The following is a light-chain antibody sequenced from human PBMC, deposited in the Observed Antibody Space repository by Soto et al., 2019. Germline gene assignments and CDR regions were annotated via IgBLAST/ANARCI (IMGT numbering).Light chain of an antibody. Sequence: AIRMTQSPSSLSASTGDRVTITCRASQGISSYLAWYQQKPGKAPKLLIYAASTLQSGVPSRFSGSGSGRAFTLTISCLQSEDFATYYCQQYYSYPPTFGGGTKVEIK. CDR3: QQYYSYPPT. V-gene: IGKV1-8*01. CDR2: AAS. J-gene: IGKJ4*01. CDR1: QGISSY.